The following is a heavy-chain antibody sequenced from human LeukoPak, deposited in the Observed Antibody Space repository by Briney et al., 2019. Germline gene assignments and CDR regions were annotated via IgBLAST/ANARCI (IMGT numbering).Heavy chain of an antibody. CDR2: MNPNSGNT. Sequence: ASVKVSCKASGYTFTSYDINWVRQATGQGLEWMGWMNPNSGNTGYAQKFQGRVTMTGNTSISTAYMELSSLRSEDTAVYYCARGPYYDFWSGYFPYYYYGMDVWGQGTTVTVSS. D-gene: IGHD3-3*01. V-gene: IGHV1-8*01. CDR1: GYTFTSYD. CDR3: ARGPYYDFWSGYFPYYYYGMDV. J-gene: IGHJ6*02.